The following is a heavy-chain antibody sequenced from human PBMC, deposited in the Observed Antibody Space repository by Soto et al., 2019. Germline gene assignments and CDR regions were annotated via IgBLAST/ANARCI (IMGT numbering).Heavy chain of an antibody. Sequence: ASVKVSCKASGGTFSSYAISWVRQAPGQGLEWMGGIIPIFGTANYAQKFQGRVTITADESTSTAYMELSSLRSEDTAVYYCARDWAGYYYDSSGHLDYWGQGTLVTVSS. CDR3: ARDWAGYYYDSSGHLDY. J-gene: IGHJ4*02. V-gene: IGHV1-69*13. CDR2: IIPIFGTA. D-gene: IGHD3-22*01. CDR1: GGTFSSYA.